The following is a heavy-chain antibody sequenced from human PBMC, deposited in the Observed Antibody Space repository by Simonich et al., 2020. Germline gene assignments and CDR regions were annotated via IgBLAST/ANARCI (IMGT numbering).Heavy chain of an antibody. CDR3: ARDSYSSWYFDL. CDR1: GYTFTGYY. Sequence: QVQLVQSGAEVQKPGASVKVSCKASGYTFTGYYMHWVRQAPGQGLEWMEWINPTSGGTTHAQKLQGKVTMNRDTSISKAYMGLSRLRSDDTAVYYCARDSYSSWYFDLWGRGTLVTVSS. V-gene: IGHV1-2*02. CDR2: INPTSGGT. D-gene: IGHD6-13*01. J-gene: IGHJ2*01.